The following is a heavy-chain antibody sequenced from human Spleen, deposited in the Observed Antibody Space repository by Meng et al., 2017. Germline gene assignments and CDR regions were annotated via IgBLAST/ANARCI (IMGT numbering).Heavy chain of an antibody. Sequence: GESLKISCAASGFTFSDYYMSWIRQAPGKGLEWVSYISSSGNTKHYADSVRGRVTISRDNALNSLYLQMNSLRVEDTAVYYCARDLKWGLVVDGSNYEFDYWGQGALVTVS. CDR1: GFTFSDYY. V-gene: IGHV3-11*04. CDR2: ISSSGNTK. CDR3: ARDLKWGLVVDGSNYEFDY. D-gene: IGHD6-19*01. J-gene: IGHJ4*02.